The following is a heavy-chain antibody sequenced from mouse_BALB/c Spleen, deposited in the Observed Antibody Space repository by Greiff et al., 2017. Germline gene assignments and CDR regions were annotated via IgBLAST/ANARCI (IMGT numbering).Heavy chain of an antibody. D-gene: IGHD1-2*01. J-gene: IGHJ4*01. Sequence: EVQLVESGGGLVQPGGSRKLSCAASGFTFSSFGMHWVRQAPEKGLEWVAYISSGSSTIYYADTVKGRFTISRDNPKNTLFLQMTSLRSEDTAMYYCARSTTALFYAMDYWGQGTSVTVSS. CDR3: ARSTTALFYAMDY. CDR2: ISSGSSTI. V-gene: IGHV5-17*02. CDR1: GFTFSSFG.